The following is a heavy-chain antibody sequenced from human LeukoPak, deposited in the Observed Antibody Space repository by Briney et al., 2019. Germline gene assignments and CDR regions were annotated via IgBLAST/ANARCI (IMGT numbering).Heavy chain of an antibody. CDR2: IIPILGIA. V-gene: IGHV1-69*04. CDR1: GGTFSSYA. Sequence: SVKVSCKASGGTFSSYAISWVRQAPGQGLEWMGRIIPILGIANHAQKFQGRVTITADKSTSTAYMELSSLRSEDTAVYYCARDLGFYYGSGSYSWAPFDYWGQGTLVTVSS. CDR3: ARDLGFYYGSGSYSWAPFDY. D-gene: IGHD3-10*01. J-gene: IGHJ4*02.